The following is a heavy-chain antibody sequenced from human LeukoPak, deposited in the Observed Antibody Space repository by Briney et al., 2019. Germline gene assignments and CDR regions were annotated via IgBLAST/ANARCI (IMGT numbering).Heavy chain of an antibody. Sequence: SETLSLTCTVSGGSISTDYWSWIRQPPGKGLDWIGYVSFGGGTNYNPSLKSRVITSADTSKNPFSLNLTSVTAADTAVYYCVRASVESGGAFDIWGQGTMVTVSS. D-gene: IGHD2-15*01. V-gene: IGHV4-59*01. CDR2: VSFGGGT. J-gene: IGHJ3*02. CDR3: VRASVESGGAFDI. CDR1: GGSISTDY.